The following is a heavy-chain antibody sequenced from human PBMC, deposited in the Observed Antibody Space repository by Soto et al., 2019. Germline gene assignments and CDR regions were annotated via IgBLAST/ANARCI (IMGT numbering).Heavy chain of an antibody. V-gene: IGHV1-46*01. CDR2: IIPSGGST. Sequence: ASVKVSCKASGYTFTTYYMHWVRQAPGQGLEWMGTIIPSGGSTSYAQRFQGRVTMTRDTSTSTAYMELSSLTSEDTAVYYCARALAPFYYYYGMDVWGQGTTVTVSS. CDR3: ARALAPFYYYYGMDV. CDR1: GYTFTTYY. D-gene: IGHD3-3*02. J-gene: IGHJ6*02.